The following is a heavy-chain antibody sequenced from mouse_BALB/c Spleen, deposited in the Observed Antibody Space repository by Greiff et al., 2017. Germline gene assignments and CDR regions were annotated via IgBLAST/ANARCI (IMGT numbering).Heavy chain of an antibody. J-gene: IGHJ4*01. CDR2: ISTYYGDA. CDR1: GYTFTDYA. D-gene: IGHD2-4*01. CDR3: ARGGDYDEDYYAMDY. V-gene: IGHV1S137*01. Sequence: QVHVKQSGAELVRPGVSVKISCKGSGYTFTDYAMHWVKQSHAKSLEWIGVISTYYGDASYNQKFKGKATMTVDKSSSTAYMELARLTSEDSAIYYCARGGDYDEDYYAMDYWGQGTSVTVSS.